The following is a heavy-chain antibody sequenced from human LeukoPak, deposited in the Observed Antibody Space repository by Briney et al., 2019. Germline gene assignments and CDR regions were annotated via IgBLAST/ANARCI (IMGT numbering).Heavy chain of an antibody. CDR1: GFTFSSYG. CDR3: ARATVTTLNYHYYMDV. Sequence: GGSLRLSCAASGFTFSSYGMHWVRQAPGKGPEWVAVISDDGIKNYYADSVKGRFTISRDNSKNTLYLQMNSLRTEDTAVFYCARATVTTLNYHYYMDVWGKGTTVTVSS. D-gene: IGHD4-17*01. CDR2: ISDDGIKN. V-gene: IGHV3-30*05. J-gene: IGHJ6*03.